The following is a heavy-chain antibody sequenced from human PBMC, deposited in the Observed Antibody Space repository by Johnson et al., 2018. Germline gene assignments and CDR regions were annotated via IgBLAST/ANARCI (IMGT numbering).Heavy chain of an antibody. Sequence: EVQLLESGGTLVKPGRSLRLSCTASGFTFGDYALSWFRQAPGTGLEWIGFIRSKAYGGTTEYAASVKGRFTVSRDDSKSIAYLKMNSRQTEDTAVSYCTRGMGWRLVFACDGWGQGTMLTVSS. D-gene: IGHD6-6*01. CDR2: IRSKAYGGTT. V-gene: IGHV3-49*05. J-gene: IGHJ3*01. CDR1: GFTFGDYA. CDR3: TRGMGWRLVFACDG.